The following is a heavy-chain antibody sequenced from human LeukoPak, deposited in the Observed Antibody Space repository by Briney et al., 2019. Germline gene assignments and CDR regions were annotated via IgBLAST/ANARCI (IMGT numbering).Heavy chain of an antibody. CDR2: VNPNSGNT. D-gene: IGHD1-26*01. CDR3: ARVDGSADY. Sequence: ASVKVSYKTSGYTFTRYDINWVRQATGQGLEWMGWVNPNSGNTGYAQKFQGRVTISRDTSINTAYMELSSLRSEDTAVYYCARVDGSADYWGQGTLVTVSS. CDR1: GYTFTRYD. J-gene: IGHJ4*02. V-gene: IGHV1-8*03.